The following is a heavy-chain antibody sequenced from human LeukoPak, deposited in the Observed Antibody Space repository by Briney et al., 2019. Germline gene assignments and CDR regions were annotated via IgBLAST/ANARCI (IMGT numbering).Heavy chain of an antibody. Sequence: GRSLRLSCAASGFTFSSYGMHWVRQAPGKGLEWVAVISYDGSNKYYADSVKGRFTISRDNSKNTLYLQMNSLRAEDTAVYYCAKSLYSSSSYNWFDPWGQGTLVTVSS. D-gene: IGHD6-13*01. CDR1: GFTFSSYG. CDR3: AKSLYSSSSYNWFDP. V-gene: IGHV3-30*18. J-gene: IGHJ5*02. CDR2: ISYDGSNK.